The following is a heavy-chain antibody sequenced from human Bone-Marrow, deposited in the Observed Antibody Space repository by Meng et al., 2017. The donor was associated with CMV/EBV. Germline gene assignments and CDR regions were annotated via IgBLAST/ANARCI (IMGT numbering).Heavy chain of an antibody. CDR1: GFTFMPYN. D-gene: IGHD2-2*01. V-gene: IGHV3-21*01. Sequence: LSLTCAASGFTFMPYNMNWVRQAPGKGLEWVSSISGSGQDTYYADSLRGRFTVSRDNRRKALYLQMDALRVEDTAVYYCARDLQTFCGSPGCYDGFPHWGQGTLVPVSS. CDR2: ISGSGQDT. CDR3: ARDLQTFCGSPGCYDGFPH. J-gene: IGHJ4*02.